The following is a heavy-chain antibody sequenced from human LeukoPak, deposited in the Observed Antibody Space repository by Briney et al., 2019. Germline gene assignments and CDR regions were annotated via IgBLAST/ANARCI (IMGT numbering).Heavy chain of an antibody. CDR1: GFTFSSYS. Sequence: GGSLRLSCAASGFTFSSYSMNWVRQAPGKGLEWVSSISSSSSYIYYADSVKGRFTISRDNAKNSLYLQMNSLRAEDTAVYYCARVGYCSDGSCYSWGQGTLVTVSS. V-gene: IGHV3-21*01. J-gene: IGHJ4*02. CDR2: ISSSSSYI. D-gene: IGHD2-15*01. CDR3: ARVGYCSDGSCYS.